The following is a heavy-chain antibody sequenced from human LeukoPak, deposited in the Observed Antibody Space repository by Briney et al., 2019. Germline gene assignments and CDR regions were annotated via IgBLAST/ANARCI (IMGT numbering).Heavy chain of an antibody. Sequence: GGSLRLSCAASGFTFSSYGIHWVRQAPGKGLEWVAVISYDGSSETYADSVRGRFTISRDNSKNTLFVQMNSLGAEDTAVYSCARDIGKGGFDPWGQGTLVIVSS. CDR2: ISYDGSSE. CDR1: GFTFSSYG. V-gene: IGHV3-30*03. J-gene: IGHJ5*02. D-gene: IGHD3-10*01. CDR3: ARDIGKGGFDP.